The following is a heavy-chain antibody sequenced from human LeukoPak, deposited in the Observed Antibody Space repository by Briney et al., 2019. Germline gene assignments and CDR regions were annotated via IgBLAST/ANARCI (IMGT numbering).Heavy chain of an antibody. CDR3: ARGPYRSTVVMVAFDT. Sequence: SETLSLTCTVSGGSISSYYWSWIRQPPGKGLEWIGYIYYSGSTNYNPSLKSRVTISVDTSKNQFSLKLSSVTAADTAVYYCARGPYRSTVVMVAFDTWGQGTMVTVSS. CDR1: GGSISSYY. D-gene: IGHD4-23*01. J-gene: IGHJ3*02. CDR2: IYYSGST. V-gene: IGHV4-59*01.